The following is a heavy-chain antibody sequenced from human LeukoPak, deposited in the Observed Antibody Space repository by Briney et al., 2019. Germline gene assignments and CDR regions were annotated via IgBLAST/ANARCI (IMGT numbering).Heavy chain of an antibody. CDR3: ATGCSTTSCYLAFDI. CDR2: FDPEDGET. D-gene: IGHD2-2*01. V-gene: IGHV1-24*01. Sequence: ASVKVSCKVSGYTLTELSMHWVRQAPGKGLEWMGGFDPEDGETIYAQKFQGRVTMTEDTSTDTAYMELSSLRSEDTAVYYCATGCSTTSCYLAFDIWGQGTMVTVSS. J-gene: IGHJ3*02. CDR1: GYTLTELS.